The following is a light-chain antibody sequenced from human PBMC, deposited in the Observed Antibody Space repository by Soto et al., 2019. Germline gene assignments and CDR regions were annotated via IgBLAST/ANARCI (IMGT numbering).Light chain of an antibody. J-gene: IGKJ3*01. Sequence: DIQMTQSPSSLSASVGDRVTITCRASQSVSSWLAWYQQKPGKAPKLLIYKVSNLESGVPSRFSGSGSGTDFTLTINSLQPDDFATYYCQQHSTSPLTFGPGTKVDIK. V-gene: IGKV1-5*03. CDR1: QSVSSW. CDR2: KVS. CDR3: QQHSTSPLT.